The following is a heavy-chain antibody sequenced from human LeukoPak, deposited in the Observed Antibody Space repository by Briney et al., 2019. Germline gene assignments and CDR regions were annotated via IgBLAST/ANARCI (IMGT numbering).Heavy chain of an antibody. V-gene: IGHV1-18*01. CDR2: ISAYNGNT. D-gene: IGHD6-13*01. CDR3: ARDQSLVAYSSTWFDY. J-gene: IGHJ4*02. CDR1: GYTFTNYG. Sequence: ASVKVSCKAPGYTFTNYGISWVRQAPGQGLEWMGWISAYNGNTDYAQNLQGRVTMTTDTLTSSAYMELRSLRSDDTAVYYCARDQSLVAYSSTWFDYWGQGTPVTVSS.